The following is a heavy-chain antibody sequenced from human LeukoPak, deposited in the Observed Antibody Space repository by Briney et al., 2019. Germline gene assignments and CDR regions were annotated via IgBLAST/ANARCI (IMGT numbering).Heavy chain of an antibody. V-gene: IGHV3-48*04. CDR3: ARELALFDY. Sequence: GGSLRLSCAASGFTFSSYSMNWVRQAPGKGLEWVSYISSSSSTIYYADSVKGRFTISRDNAKNSLYLQMNSLRAEDTAVYYCARELALFDYWGQGTLVTVSS. CDR1: GFTFSSYS. J-gene: IGHJ4*02. CDR2: ISSSSSTI.